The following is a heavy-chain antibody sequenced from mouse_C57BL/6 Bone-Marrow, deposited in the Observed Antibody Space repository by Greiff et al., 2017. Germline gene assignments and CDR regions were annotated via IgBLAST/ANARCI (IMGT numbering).Heavy chain of an antibody. D-gene: IGHD1-1*01. CDR1: GFTFSDYG. V-gene: IGHV5-17*01. CDR3: ARPIYYYGSSYWYFDV. CDR2: ISSGSSTI. J-gene: IGHJ1*03. Sequence: DVKLVESGGGLVKPGGSLKLSCAASGFTFSDYGMHWVRQAPEKGLEWVAYISSGSSTIYYADTVKGRFTISRDNAKNTLFLQMTSLRSEDTAMYYCARPIYYYGSSYWYFDVWGTGTTVTVSS.